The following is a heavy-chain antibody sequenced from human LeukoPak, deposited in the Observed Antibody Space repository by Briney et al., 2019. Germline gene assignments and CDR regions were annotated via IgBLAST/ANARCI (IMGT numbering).Heavy chain of an antibody. CDR3: ARDAGYTYGPFDY. CDR1: GGSFSGYY. Sequence: SETLSLTCAVYGGSFSGYYWSWIRQPPGKGLEWIGEINHSGSTNYNPSLKSRVTISVDTSKNQFSLKLSSVTAADTAVYYCARDAGYTYGPFDYWGQGTLVTVPS. V-gene: IGHV4-34*01. D-gene: IGHD5-18*01. CDR2: INHSGST. J-gene: IGHJ4*02.